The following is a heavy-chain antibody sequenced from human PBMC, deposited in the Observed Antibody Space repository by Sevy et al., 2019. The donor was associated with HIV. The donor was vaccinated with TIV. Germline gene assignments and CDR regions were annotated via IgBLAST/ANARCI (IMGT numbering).Heavy chain of an antibody. CDR3: STDPIILLLVTDGMDV. CDR2: IKSKADGGTI. D-gene: IGHD2-8*02. J-gene: IGHJ6*02. Sequence: GGSLRLSCAASGFTFTYAWMTWVRQAPGKGLEWLGRIKSKADGGTIDYAAPVKGRSTISRDDSKNTLYLQMNSLKTEDTGVYYCSTDPIILLLVTDGMDVWGRGTTVTVSS. CDR1: GFTFTYAW. V-gene: IGHV3-15*01.